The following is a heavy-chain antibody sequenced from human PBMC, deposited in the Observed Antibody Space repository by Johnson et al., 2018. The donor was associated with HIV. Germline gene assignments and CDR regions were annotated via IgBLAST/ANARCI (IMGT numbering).Heavy chain of an antibody. Sequence: SYALHWVRQAPGKGLEWVAVISYDGSNKYYADSVKGRFPISRDNSKHTLYLQMKRLRVEDTAVYYCARDDLDNSGHLMAFDMWGQGTMVTVSS. D-gene: IGHD1-26*01. CDR1: SYA. V-gene: IGHV3-30-3*01. J-gene: IGHJ3*02. CDR3: ARDDLDNSGHLMAFDM. CDR2: ISYDGSNK.